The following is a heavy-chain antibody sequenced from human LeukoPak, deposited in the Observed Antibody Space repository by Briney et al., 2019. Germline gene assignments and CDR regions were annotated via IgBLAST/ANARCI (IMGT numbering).Heavy chain of an antibody. D-gene: IGHD3-9*01. CDR1: GGSISSGGYS. CDR3: ARGGHCDILTGYEGEPYYFDY. J-gene: IGHJ4*02. V-gene: IGHV4-30-2*01. CDR2: FYHSGST. Sequence: SETLSLTCAVSGGSISSGGYSWSWNRQPPGKGLEWIGYFYHSGSTYYNPSLKSRVTISVDRSKNQFSLKLSSVTAADTAVYYCARGGHCDILTGYEGEPYYFDYWGQGTLVTVSS.